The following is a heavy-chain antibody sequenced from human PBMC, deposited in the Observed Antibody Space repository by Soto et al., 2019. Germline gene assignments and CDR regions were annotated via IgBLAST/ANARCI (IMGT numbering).Heavy chain of an antibody. CDR1: GGTFSSYA. V-gene: IGHV1-69*12. CDR2: IIPIFGTA. Sequence: QVQLVQSGAEVKKPGSSVKVSCKASGGTFSSYAINWVRQAPGQGLEWMGGIIPIFGTADYAQKFQGRVTITAVESTSTAYMELSSLGSEDTAGYYCARAVAGGVYYYYGMDVWGQGTTVTVSS. D-gene: IGHD6-19*01. CDR3: ARAVAGGVYYYYGMDV. J-gene: IGHJ6*02.